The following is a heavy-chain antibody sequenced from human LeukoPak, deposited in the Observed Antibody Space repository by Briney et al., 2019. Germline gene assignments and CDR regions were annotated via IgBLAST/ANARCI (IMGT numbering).Heavy chain of an antibody. CDR3: ARAVVPAAIRSIDYYYYYMDV. CDR1: GGSITSSY. J-gene: IGHJ6*03. D-gene: IGHD2-2*01. Sequence: SETLSLTCTVSGGSITSSYWSWIRQPPGKGLEWVGYVYYTGVTNYNSSLKSRLTMSIDTSKNQFSLKLSFVTAADTAVYYCARAVVPAAIRSIDYYYYYMDVWGKGTTVTVSS. CDR2: VYYTGVT. V-gene: IGHV4-59*01.